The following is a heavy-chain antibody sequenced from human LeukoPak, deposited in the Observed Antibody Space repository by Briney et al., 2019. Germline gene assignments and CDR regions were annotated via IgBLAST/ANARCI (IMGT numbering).Heavy chain of an antibody. CDR3: ARAYSSSWYWNWFDP. D-gene: IGHD6-13*01. CDR2: IYNSGST. V-gene: IGHV4-38-2*02. J-gene: IGHJ5*02. CDR1: SYSISSGYY. Sequence: SETLSLTCTVSSYSISSGYYWGWIRQAPGKGLEWIGSIYNSGSTYYNPSLKSRVTISVDMSKNQFSLKMSSVTAADTAVYYRARAYSSSWYWNWFDPWGQGTLVTVSS.